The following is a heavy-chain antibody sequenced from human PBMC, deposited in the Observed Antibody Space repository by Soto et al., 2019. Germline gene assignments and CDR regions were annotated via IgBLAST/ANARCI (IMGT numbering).Heavy chain of an antibody. Sequence: QVQLLESGPGLVKPSQTLSLTCSVSGGSINRAGYYWTWLRQLPGKGLEWLGYIYYSGTTYSNPSLKSRITISMGTSETQFSLKVSSVTAADTAVYYCARGIFLATAAAYFDYWGQGTLVTVSS. CDR1: GGSINRAGYY. CDR2: IYYSGTT. CDR3: ARGIFLATAAAYFDY. D-gene: IGHD6-13*01. V-gene: IGHV4-31*03. J-gene: IGHJ4*02.